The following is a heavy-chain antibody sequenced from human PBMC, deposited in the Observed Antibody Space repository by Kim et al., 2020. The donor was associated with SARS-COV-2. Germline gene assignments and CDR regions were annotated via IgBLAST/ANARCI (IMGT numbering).Heavy chain of an antibody. D-gene: IGHD3-3*01. CDR1: GFTFSSYA. CDR3: AKGGTGITIFGVVILEDYFDY. Sequence: GGSLRLSCAASGFTFSSYAMSWVRQAPGKGLEWVSAISGSGGSTYYADSVKGRFTISRDNSKITLYLQMNSLRAEDTAVYYCAKGGTGITIFGVVILEDYFDYWGQGTLVTVSS. J-gene: IGHJ4*02. V-gene: IGHV3-23*01. CDR2: ISGSGGST.